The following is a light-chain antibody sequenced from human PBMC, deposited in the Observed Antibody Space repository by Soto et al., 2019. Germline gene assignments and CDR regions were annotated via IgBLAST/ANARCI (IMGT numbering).Light chain of an antibody. CDR1: QTLNNY. CDR3: QQSFSPLLT. CDR2: AAS. Sequence: DIQMTQSPSSVSASVGDRVTITCRASQTLNNYLTWFQQKPGKAPKVLIYAASTLQSGVPSRFSGSGSGAEFTLTISSLKPEDFATYYCQQSFSPLLTFGGGTKVAIK. J-gene: IGKJ4*01. V-gene: IGKV1-39*01.